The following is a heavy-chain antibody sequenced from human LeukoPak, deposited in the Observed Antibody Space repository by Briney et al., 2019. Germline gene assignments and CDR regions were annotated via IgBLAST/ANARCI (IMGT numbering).Heavy chain of an antibody. CDR1: GFTFSSYA. CDR2: ISGSGGST. CDR3: AKDSARCSSTSCTGWFDP. J-gene: IGHJ5*02. V-gene: IGHV3-23*01. Sequence: GSLRLSCAASGFTFSSYAMSWVRQAPGKGLEWVSAISGSGGSTYYADSVKGRFTISRDNSKNTLYLQMNSLRAEDTAVYYCAKDSARCSSTSCTGWFDPWGQGTLVTVSS. D-gene: IGHD2-2*01.